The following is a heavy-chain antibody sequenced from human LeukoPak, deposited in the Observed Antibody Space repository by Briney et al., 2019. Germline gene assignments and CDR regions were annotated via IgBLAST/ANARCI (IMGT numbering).Heavy chain of an antibody. V-gene: IGHV3-9*01. Sequence: GGSLRLSCAASGFSFDDYAMHWVRQAPGKGLEWVSGISWNSNSIGYADSVKGRFTISRDNAKNSLYLQMNSLRAEDTAVYYCARELSSRFDYYYGMDVWGQGTTVTVSS. J-gene: IGHJ6*02. D-gene: IGHD3-3*01. CDR1: GFSFDDYA. CDR3: ARELSSRFDYYYGMDV. CDR2: ISWNSNSI.